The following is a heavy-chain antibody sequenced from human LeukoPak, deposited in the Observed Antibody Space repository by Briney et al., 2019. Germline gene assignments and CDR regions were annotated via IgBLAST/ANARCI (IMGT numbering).Heavy chain of an antibody. V-gene: IGHV1-18*01. Sequence: GASVKLSCEASGYTLTSYGINWMRQAPGQGLEWMGWISTQSGNTNYAQKAQGRLTLTTDRSTNTAYMELRSLRSDDTAVYYCARGAYGDKWGQGTMVTVSS. D-gene: IGHD4-17*01. CDR3: ARGAYGDK. J-gene: IGHJ4*02. CDR1: GYTLTSYG. CDR2: ISTQSGNT.